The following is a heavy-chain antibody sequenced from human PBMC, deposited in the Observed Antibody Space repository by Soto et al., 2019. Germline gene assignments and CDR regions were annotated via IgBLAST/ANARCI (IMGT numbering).Heavy chain of an antibody. D-gene: IGHD6-13*01. Sequence: QLGGPLRLSCAASGFTFSSYAMSWVRQAPGKGLEWVSAISGSGGSTYYADSVKGRFTISRDNSKNTLYLQMNSLRAEDTAVYYCAKDRGAAADFYYFDYWGQGTLVTVSS. J-gene: IGHJ4*02. V-gene: IGHV3-23*01. CDR2: ISGSGGST. CDR1: GFTFSSYA. CDR3: AKDRGAAADFYYFDY.